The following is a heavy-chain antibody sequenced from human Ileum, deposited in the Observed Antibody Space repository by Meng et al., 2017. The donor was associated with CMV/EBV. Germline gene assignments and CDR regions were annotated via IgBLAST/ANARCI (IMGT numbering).Heavy chain of an antibody. D-gene: IGHD3-22*01. V-gene: IGHV1-2*02. Sequence: ASVKVSCKASGYTFTGYYMHWVRQAPGQGLEWMGWINPNSGGTKYAQKFQGRVTMTRDTSISTAYMELSGLRSGDTAVYYCARAVDASGYHPNDYWGQGKLVNGAS. CDR1: GYTFTGYY. CDR3: ARAVDASGYHPNDY. CDR2: INPNSGGT. J-gene: IGHJ4*02.